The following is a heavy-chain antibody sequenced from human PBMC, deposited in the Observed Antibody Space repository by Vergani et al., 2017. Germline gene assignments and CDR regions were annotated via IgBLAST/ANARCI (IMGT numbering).Heavy chain of an antibody. V-gene: IGHV4-59*01. CDR2: IYYSGST. CDR1: GGSISSYY. CDR3: ARGRRITIFGVVITSDYYYYMDV. Sequence: QVQLQESGPGLVKPSETLSLTCTVSGGSISSYYWSWIRQPPGKGLEWIGYIYYSGSTNYNPSLKSRVTISVDTSKNQFSLKLSSVTAADTAVYYCARGRRITIFGVVITSDYYYYMDVWGKGTTVTVSS. D-gene: IGHD3-3*01. J-gene: IGHJ6*03.